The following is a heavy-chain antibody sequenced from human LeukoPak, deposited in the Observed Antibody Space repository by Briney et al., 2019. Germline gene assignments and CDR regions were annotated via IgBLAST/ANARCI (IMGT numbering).Heavy chain of an antibody. D-gene: IGHD6-13*01. CDR2: IYYSGST. V-gene: IGHV4-39*01. CDR1: GGSISSSSYY. Sequence: SETLSLTCTVSGGSISSSSYYWGWIRQPPGKGLEWIGSIYYSGSTYYNPSLKSRVTISVDTSMNQISLKMNSVTAADTAVYYCARHPSPAAAGTIDYWGQGILVTVSS. J-gene: IGHJ4*02. CDR3: ARHPSPAAAGTIDY.